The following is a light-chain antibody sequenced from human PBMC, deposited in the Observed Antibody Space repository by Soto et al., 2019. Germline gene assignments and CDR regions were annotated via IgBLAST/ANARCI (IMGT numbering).Light chain of an antibody. V-gene: IGKV3-15*01. CDR3: QQYKNWPDT. CDR2: GAS. CDR1: QSVSSN. Sequence: EIVITQSPATLSVSPWERATLSCRASQSVSSNLAWYQQKPGQAPRLLIYGASTRSTCITARFSGSGSATEFTLNISSLQSEDCAVDYCQQYKNWPDTFGQGTKLEIK. J-gene: IGKJ2*01.